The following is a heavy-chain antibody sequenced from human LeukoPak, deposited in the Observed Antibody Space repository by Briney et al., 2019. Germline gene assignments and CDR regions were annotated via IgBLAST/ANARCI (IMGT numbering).Heavy chain of an antibody. D-gene: IGHD4-23*01. J-gene: IGHJ5*02. V-gene: IGHV4-30-2*01. CDR2: IYHSGST. CDR3: ARAGYGGNGDWVDP. CDR1: GGSISSGGYS. Sequence: PSETLSLTCAASGGSISSGGYSWSCIRQPPGKGLEWIGYIYHSGSTYYNPSPKSRATISVDRPKNQFSRKVSCVTAAETAVYYRARAGYGGNGDWVDPRGQGTLGTVSS.